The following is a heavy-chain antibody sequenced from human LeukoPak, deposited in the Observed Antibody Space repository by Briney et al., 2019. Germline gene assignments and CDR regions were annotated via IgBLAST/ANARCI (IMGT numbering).Heavy chain of an antibody. V-gene: IGHV4-59*01. J-gene: IGHJ4*02. CDR3: ARHGGSYTFDF. CDR2: IYYSGST. D-gene: IGHD1-26*01. Sequence: SETLSLTCTVSGGSISSYYWSWIRQPPGKGLEWVGYIYYSGSTNYNPSLKSRVTISVDTSKNQFSLRLSSVTAADTAVYCCARHGGSYTFDFWGQGVLVTVSS. CDR1: GGSISSYY.